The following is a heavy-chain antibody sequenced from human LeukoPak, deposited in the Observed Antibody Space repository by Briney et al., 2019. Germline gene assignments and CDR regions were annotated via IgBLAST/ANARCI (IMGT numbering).Heavy chain of an antibody. CDR2: MHTNGKS. J-gene: IGHJ3*02. CDR3: ARGYRSSTSCYRDDAFDI. V-gene: IGHV4-4*07. D-gene: IGHD2-2*02. Sequence: KTSETLSLTCTVSGGSISGHYWTWIRQPAGKGLEWIGRMHTNGKSKYNPSLESRVTMSVDMSKNQFSLKLSSVTAADTAVYYCARGYRSSTSCYRDDAFDIWGQGTMVTVSS. CDR1: GGSISGHY.